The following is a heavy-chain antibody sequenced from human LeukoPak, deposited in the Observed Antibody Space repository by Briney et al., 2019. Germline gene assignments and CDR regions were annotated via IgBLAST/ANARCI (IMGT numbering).Heavy chain of an antibody. D-gene: IGHD2-2*01. Sequence: SVKVSCKASGGTFSSYTINWVRQAPGQGLEWMGGIIPIFGTADYAQKFQGRVTITADESTSTAYMELSSLRSEDTAVYYCASGRTDIVVVPATLRNYYFDYWGQGTLVTVSS. CDR1: GGTFSSYT. V-gene: IGHV1-69*01. CDR3: ASGRTDIVVVPATLRNYYFDY. J-gene: IGHJ4*02. CDR2: IIPIFGTA.